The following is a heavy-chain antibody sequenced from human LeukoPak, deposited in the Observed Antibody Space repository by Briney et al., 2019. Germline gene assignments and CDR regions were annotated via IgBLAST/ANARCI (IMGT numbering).Heavy chain of an antibody. Sequence: GGSLRLSCAASGFTFSSYAMHWVRQAPGKGLEWVAVISCDGSNKYYADSVKGRFTISRDNSKNTLYLQMNSLRAEDTAVYYCARGISSSSGWLLDYWGQGTLVTVSS. D-gene: IGHD6-19*01. CDR3: ARGISSSSGWLLDY. CDR2: ISCDGSNK. CDR1: GFTFSSYA. J-gene: IGHJ4*02. V-gene: IGHV3-30-3*01.